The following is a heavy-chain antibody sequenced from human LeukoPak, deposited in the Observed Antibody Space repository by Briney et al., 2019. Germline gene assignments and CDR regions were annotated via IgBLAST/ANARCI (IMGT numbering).Heavy chain of an antibody. J-gene: IGHJ5*02. D-gene: IGHD6-19*01. Sequence: GGSLRLSCVASGFTFSSYEMNWVRQAPGKGLEWVSYISSSGSTIYYADSVKGRFTISRDNAKNSLYLQMNSLRAEDTAVYYCARVLSSGWNNWFDPWGQGTLVSVSS. CDR3: ARVLSSGWNNWFDP. CDR1: GFTFSSYE. CDR2: ISSSGSTI. V-gene: IGHV3-48*03.